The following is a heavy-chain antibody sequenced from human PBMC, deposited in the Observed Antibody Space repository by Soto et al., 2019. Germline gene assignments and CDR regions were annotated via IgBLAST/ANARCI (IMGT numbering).Heavy chain of an antibody. V-gene: IGHV3-33*01. CDR1: GFTFSSYG. CDR2: IWYDGSNK. J-gene: IGHJ4*02. Sequence: QVQLVESGGGVVQPGRSLRLSCAASGFTFSSYGMHWVRQAPGKGLEWVAVIWYDGSNKYYADSVKGRFTISRDNSKNTLYLQMNSLRAEDTAVYYCAREGLSGYDFVTEGGVHYWGQGTLVTVSS. CDR3: AREGLSGYDFVTEGGVHY. D-gene: IGHD5-12*01.